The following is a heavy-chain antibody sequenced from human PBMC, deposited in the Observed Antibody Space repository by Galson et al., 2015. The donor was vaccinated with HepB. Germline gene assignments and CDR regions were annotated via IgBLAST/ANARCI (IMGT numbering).Heavy chain of an antibody. CDR3: ARLERVTTNFDY. D-gene: IGHD4-17*01. V-gene: IGHV5-51*01. CDR2: IYPGDSDT. J-gene: IGHJ4*02. CDR1: GYSFTSYW. Sequence: QSGAEVKKPGESLRISCKGSGYSFTSYWIVWVRQMPGKGLEWMGIIYPGDSDTRYSPSFQGQVTISADKSIFTAYLQWSSLKTSDTAMYYCARLERVTTNFDYWGRGTRVTVSS.